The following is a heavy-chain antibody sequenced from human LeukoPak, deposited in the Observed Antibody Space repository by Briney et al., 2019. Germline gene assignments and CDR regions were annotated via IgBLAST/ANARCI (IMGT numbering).Heavy chain of an antibody. J-gene: IGHJ4*02. CDR2: IFPDDSDT. Sequence: GESLKISCSASGYTFTSSWIGWVRQMPGKGLEWMGIIFPDDSDTRYSPSLQGQVTISADKSISTTYLQWSSLNSSDTDMYYCARKRRGYSSGYDYWGQGSLVTVSS. CDR1: GYTFTSSW. V-gene: IGHV5-51*01. D-gene: IGHD5-18*01. CDR3: ARKRRGYSSGYDY.